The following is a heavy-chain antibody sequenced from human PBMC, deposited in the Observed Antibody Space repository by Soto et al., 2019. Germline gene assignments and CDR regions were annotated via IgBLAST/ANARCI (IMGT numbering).Heavy chain of an antibody. Sequence: QVQLVQSGPEVKKPGASVKVSCKTSGYTFTSYGISWVRQAPGQGLEWMGWITTDKGKTTYAQKFQGRVTMTTDTSTSTAYRELRCLRCDDTALCYCASRSPPFDSWGEGTLVAVSS. V-gene: IGHV1-18*01. CDR2: ITTDKGKT. CDR1: GYTFTSYG. J-gene: IGHJ4*02. CDR3: ASRSPPFDS.